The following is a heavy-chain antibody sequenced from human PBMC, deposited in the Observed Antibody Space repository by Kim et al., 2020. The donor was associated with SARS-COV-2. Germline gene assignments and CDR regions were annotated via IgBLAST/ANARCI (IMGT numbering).Heavy chain of an antibody. J-gene: IGHJ4*02. V-gene: IGHV3-30*04. CDR3: ARDRNYFDY. Sequence: GGSLRLSCAASGFTFSSYAMHWVRQAPGKGLEWVAVISYDGSNKYYADSVKGRFTISRDNSKNTLYLQMNSLRAEDTAVYYCARDRNYFDYWGQGTLVTV. CDR1: GFTFSSYA. CDR2: ISYDGSNK.